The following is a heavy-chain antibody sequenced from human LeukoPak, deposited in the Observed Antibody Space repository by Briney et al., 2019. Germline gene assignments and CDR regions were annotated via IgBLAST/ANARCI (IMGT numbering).Heavy chain of an antibody. CDR3: ARGLTLFDP. V-gene: IGHV4-59*01. D-gene: IGHD1-20*01. Sequence: SETLSLTCTVSGVSISSYYWSWIRQPPGKGLEWIGYIYYSGSTNYNPSFKSRVTISIDKSKNQFSLKLSSVTATDTGVYYCARGLTLFDPWGQGTLVTVSS. CDR2: IYYSGST. J-gene: IGHJ5*02. CDR1: GVSISSYY.